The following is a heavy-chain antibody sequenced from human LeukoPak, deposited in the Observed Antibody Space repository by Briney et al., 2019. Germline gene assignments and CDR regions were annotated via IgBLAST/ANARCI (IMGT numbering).Heavy chain of an antibody. J-gene: IGHJ3*02. CDR1: GASINSAY. CDR2: VYYTGNT. Sequence: SETLSLTCTASGASINSAYWSWIRQPPGKGLEWIGFVYYTGNTNYNPSLKSRVTVSLDTSKNRFSLKLSSVTAADTAVYYCAKSSKRAFDIWGQGTMVTVSS. V-gene: IGHV4-59*03. CDR3: AKSSKRAFDI.